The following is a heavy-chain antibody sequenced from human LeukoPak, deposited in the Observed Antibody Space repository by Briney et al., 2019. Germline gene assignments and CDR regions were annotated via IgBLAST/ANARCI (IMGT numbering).Heavy chain of an antibody. D-gene: IGHD6-6*01. V-gene: IGHV4-4*07. CDR1: GGSISSYY. CDR3: ARYVGSSSQFDYYYYMDV. J-gene: IGHJ6*03. Sequence: SETLSLTCTVSGGSISSYYWSWIRQPAGKGLEWIGRIYTSGSTNYNPSLKSRVTMSIDTSKNQFSLKLSSVTAADTAVYYCARYVGSSSQFDYYYYMDVWGKGTTVTVSS. CDR2: IYTSGST.